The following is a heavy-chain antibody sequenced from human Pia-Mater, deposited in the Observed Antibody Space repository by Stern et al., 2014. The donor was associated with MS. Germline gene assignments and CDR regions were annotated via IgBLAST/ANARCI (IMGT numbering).Heavy chain of an antibody. Sequence: VQLVESGPGLVKPSETLSLTCTVSGGSISSSNYYWAWIRQPPGKGLDWIGSVYDTGSTYYNPSLGSRVAISVDTSKNQFSLTLSSVTAADTAVYYCARALWFGELSFDYWGQGTLVTVSS. CDR1: GGSISSSNYY. D-gene: IGHD3-10*01. CDR2: VYDTGST. V-gene: IGHV4-39*01. J-gene: IGHJ4*02. CDR3: ARALWFGELSFDY.